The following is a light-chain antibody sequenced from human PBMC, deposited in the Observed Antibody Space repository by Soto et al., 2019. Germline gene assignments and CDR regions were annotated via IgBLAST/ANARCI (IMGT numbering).Light chain of an antibody. V-gene: IGLV2-14*01. CDR1: SSDVGGYNY. CDR3: SSYTSSSTWV. CDR2: DVS. J-gene: IGLJ3*02. Sequence: QSVLTQPASVSGSPGQSIAISCTGTSSDVGGYNYVSWYQQHPGKTPNLMIYDVSNRPSGVSNRFSGSKSGNTASLTISGLQAEDDADYYCSSYTSSSTWVFGGGTKLTVL.